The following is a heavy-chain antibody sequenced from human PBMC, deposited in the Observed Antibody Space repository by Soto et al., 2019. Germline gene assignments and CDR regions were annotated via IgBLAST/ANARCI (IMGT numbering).Heavy chain of an antibody. CDR2: INPNSGGT. J-gene: IGHJ6*02. CDR1: GYTFTGYY. D-gene: IGHD5-12*01. CDR3: ARGGYSGYAYYYGMDV. V-gene: IGHV1-2*02. Sequence: ASVKVSCKASGYTFTGYYMHWVRQAPGQGLEWMGWINPNSGGTNYAQKFQGRVTMTRDTSISTAYMELSRLRSDDTAVYYCARGGYSGYAYYYGMDVWGRGTTVTVSS.